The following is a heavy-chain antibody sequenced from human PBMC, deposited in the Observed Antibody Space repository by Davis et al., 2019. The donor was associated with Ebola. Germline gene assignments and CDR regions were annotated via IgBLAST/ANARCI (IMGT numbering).Heavy chain of an antibody. Sequence: SVKVSCKASGGTFSSYAISWVRQAPGQGLEWMGGIIPIFGTANYAQKFQGRVTITADKSTSTAYMELSSLRSEDTAVYYCARARGDYSNYDGGYGMDVWGQGTTVTVSS. J-gene: IGHJ6*02. CDR3: ARARGDYSNYDGGYGMDV. V-gene: IGHV1-69*06. D-gene: IGHD4-11*01. CDR2: IIPIFGTA. CDR1: GGTFSSYA.